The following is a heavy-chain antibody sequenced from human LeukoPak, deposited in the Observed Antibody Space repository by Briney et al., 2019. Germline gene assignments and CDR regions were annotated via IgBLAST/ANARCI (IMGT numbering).Heavy chain of an antibody. Sequence: GWSLRLSCAASRFTFSSYIMNWLRQAPGKGLEWVSYISSSSSTIYYADSLKGRFTISRYNAKNSLYLQMNSLRDEDTAVYYCARASLGKSGTTRLGGDYWGQGTLVTVSS. D-gene: IGHD1-7*01. V-gene: IGHV3-48*02. CDR2: ISSSSSTI. J-gene: IGHJ4*02. CDR1: RFTFSSYI. CDR3: ARASLGKSGTTRLGGDY.